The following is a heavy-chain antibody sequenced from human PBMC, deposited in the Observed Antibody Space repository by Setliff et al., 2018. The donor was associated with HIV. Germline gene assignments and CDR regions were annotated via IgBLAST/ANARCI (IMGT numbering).Heavy chain of an antibody. V-gene: IGHV4-61*02. D-gene: IGHD6-13*01. CDR2: IYTSGSI. Sequence: PSETLSLTCTVSGGSISRGSYYWSWIRQPAGKGLEWIGRIYTSGSIHYSPSLKSRVTISVDTSKNQFSLKVSSVNAPDTAVYFCAREDGEYTSSPRWFDPWGQGTQVTVSS. CDR3: AREDGEYTSSPRWFDP. J-gene: IGHJ5*02. CDR1: GGSISRGSYY.